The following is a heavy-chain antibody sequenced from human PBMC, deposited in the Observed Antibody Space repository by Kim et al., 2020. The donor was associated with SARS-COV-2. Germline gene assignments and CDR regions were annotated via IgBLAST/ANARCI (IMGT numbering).Heavy chain of an antibody. J-gene: IGHJ6*02. Sequence: GGSLRLSCAASGFTFSSYWMHWVRQAPGKGLVWASRINSDGSNTSYADSVKGRFTISRDNAKNTLYLQMNSLRAEDTAVYYCAREPSVASPDYYYDSSGYYYYYYGMDVWGQGTTVTVSS. CDR2: INSDGSNT. CDR1: GFTFSSYW. CDR3: AREPSVASPDYYYDSSGYYYYYYGMDV. D-gene: IGHD3-22*01. V-gene: IGHV3-74*01.